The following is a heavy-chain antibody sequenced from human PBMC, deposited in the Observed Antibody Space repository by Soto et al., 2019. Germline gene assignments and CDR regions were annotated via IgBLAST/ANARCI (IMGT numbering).Heavy chain of an antibody. CDR1: GDTFTRNY. D-gene: IGHD6-13*01. CDR3: ATSTTGNSRSGFVY. CDR2: IIPSSGST. J-gene: IGHJ4*02. Sequence: QVQLVQSGAEVKKPGASVKVSCKASGDTFTRNYLHWVRQTPGQGLEWMGIIIPSSGSTNYAQKFQGRVSMTRDTSTSTDYMDLSNLKNEDTAVYYCATSTTGNSRSGFVYWCQGTLVTVSS. V-gene: IGHV1-46*01.